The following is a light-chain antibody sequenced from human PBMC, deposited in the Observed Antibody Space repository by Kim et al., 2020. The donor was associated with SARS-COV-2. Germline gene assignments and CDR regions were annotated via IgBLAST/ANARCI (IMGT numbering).Light chain of an antibody. J-gene: IGKJ5*01. CDR2: DAF. CDR1: QTINNK. V-gene: IGKV3-11*01. Sequence: VSPGERATSSCRASQTINNKLAWYQHNPGQAPRLLIYDAFTRATGIPARFSGSGFGTDFTLTINSLEPEDFAIYYCQQRSNWPFTLGQGTRLEIK. CDR3: QQRSNWPFT.